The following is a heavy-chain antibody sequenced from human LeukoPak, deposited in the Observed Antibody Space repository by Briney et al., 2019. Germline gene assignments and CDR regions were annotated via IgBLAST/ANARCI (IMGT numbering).Heavy chain of an antibody. CDR3: ASTPGIAAAGRNY. V-gene: IGHV3-21*01. Sequence: PGGFLRLPCAASGFTFSSYSMNWVRQAPGKGLEWVSSISSSSSYIYYADSVKGRFTISRDNAKNSLYLQMNSLRAEDTAVYYCASTPGIAAAGRNYWGQGTLVTVSS. D-gene: IGHD6-13*01. CDR1: GFTFSSYS. J-gene: IGHJ4*02. CDR2: ISSSSSYI.